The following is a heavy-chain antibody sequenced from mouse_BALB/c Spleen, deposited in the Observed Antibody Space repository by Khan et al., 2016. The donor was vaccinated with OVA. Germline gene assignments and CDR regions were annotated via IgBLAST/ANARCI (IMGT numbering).Heavy chain of an antibody. D-gene: IGHD1-2*01. CDR2: ISPGSGDT. Sequence: QVQLQQPGTELARPGASVNLSCKASGYTFTDFYINWVKQRSGQGLEWIGEISPGSGDTYYNEKFKGKATLTADKSSSTAYMQLSSLTSEASVVYFCARRHYFGYTFAYWGQGTLVTVSA. CDR1: GYTFTDFY. V-gene: IGHV1-77*01. CDR3: ARRHYFGYTFAY. J-gene: IGHJ3*01.